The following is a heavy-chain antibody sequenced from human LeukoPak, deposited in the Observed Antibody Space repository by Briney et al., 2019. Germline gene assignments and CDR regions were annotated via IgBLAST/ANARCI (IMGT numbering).Heavy chain of an antibody. CDR3: ARDPRTPAFDF. J-gene: IGHJ4*02. CDR2: TYYRSKWYN. Sequence: SQTLSLTCAISGDSVSSNSAAWSWIRQSPSRGLEWLGATYYRSKWYNDYAVSVKSRIAINPDTSKNQFSLQLNSVTPEDTAVYYCARDPRTPAFDFWGQGTLVTVSS. CDR1: GDSVSSNSAA. V-gene: IGHV6-1*01. D-gene: IGHD1-14*01.